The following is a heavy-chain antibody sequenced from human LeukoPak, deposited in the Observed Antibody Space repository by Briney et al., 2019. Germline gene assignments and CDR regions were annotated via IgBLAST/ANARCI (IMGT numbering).Heavy chain of an antibody. Sequence: GGSLRLPCAASGFTFSSYGMHWVRQAPGKGLEWVAVIWYDGSNKYYADSVKGRFTISRDNSKNTLYLQMNSLRAEDTAVYYCAKDPSYAPLYYFDYWGQGTLVTVSS. CDR2: IWYDGSNK. J-gene: IGHJ4*02. CDR1: GFTFSSYG. D-gene: IGHD2-2*01. CDR3: AKDPSYAPLYYFDY. V-gene: IGHV3-33*06.